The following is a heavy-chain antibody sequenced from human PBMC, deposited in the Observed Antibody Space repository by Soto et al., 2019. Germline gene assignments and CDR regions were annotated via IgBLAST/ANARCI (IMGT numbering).Heavy chain of an antibody. Sequence: PGGSLRLSCAASGFTFKTYDMHWVRQAPGKGLEWVSSVSGGSKTIYYADSVKGRFTISRDNSKDTLYLQINSLRGEDTALYYCVRAQRDNTWHDYWGQGT. CDR1: GFTFKTYD. J-gene: IGHJ4*02. D-gene: IGHD1-1*01. CDR2: VSGGSKTI. V-gene: IGHV3-23*01. CDR3: VRAQRDNTWHDY.